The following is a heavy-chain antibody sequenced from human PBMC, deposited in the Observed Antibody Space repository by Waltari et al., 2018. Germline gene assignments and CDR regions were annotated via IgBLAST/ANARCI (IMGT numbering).Heavy chain of an antibody. V-gene: IGHV1-2*02. CDR1: GYTFTGYY. CDR2: INPNSGGT. D-gene: IGHD6-6*01. J-gene: IGHJ2*01. CDR3: ARLPMYSSSPYWYFDL. Sequence: QVQLVQSGAEVKKPGASVTVSCTASGYTFTGYYMHWLRQAPGQGLEWMGWINPNSGGTNYAQKFQGRVTMTRDTSISTAYMELSRLRSDDTAVYYCARLPMYSSSPYWYFDLWGRGTLVTVSS.